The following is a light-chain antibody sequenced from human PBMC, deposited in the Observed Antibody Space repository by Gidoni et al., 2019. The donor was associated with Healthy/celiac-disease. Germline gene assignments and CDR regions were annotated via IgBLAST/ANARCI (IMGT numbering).Light chain of an antibody. CDR3: CSYAGSSTLV. CDR1: SSDVWSYNL. CDR2: EVS. Sequence: QSALTQPASVSGSPGQSITISCTGTSSDVWSYNLVSWYQHHPGKAPKLMIYEVSKRPSGVSNRFSGSKSGNTASLTISWLQAEDEADYYCCSYAGSSTLVCGGGTKLTVL. V-gene: IGLV2-23*02. J-gene: IGLJ3*02.